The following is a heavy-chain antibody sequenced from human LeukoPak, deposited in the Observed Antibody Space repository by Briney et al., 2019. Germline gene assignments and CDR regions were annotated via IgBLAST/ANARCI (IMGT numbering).Heavy chain of an antibody. V-gene: IGHV4-34*01. D-gene: IGHD3-10*01. CDR2: INHSGST. CDR3: ARATTSLLWFGELLYYFDY. CDR1: GGSFSGYY. J-gene: IGHJ4*02. Sequence: SETLSLTCAVYGGSFSGYYWSWIRQPPGKGPEWIGEINHSGSTNYNPSLKSRVTISVDTSKNQFSLKLSSVTAADTAVYYCARATTSLLWFGELLYYFDYWGQGTLVTVSS.